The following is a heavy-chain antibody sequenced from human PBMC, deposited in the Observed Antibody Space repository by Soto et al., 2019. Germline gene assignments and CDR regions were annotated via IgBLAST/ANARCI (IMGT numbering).Heavy chain of an antibody. Sequence: TLSLTCTVAGCSISSGGYYWSWIRQHPGKGLEWIGYIYYSGSTYYNPSLKSRVTISVDTSKNQFSLKLSSVTAADTAVYYCARAPQMDTAMAYYFDYWGQGTLVTVSS. CDR2: IYYSGST. CDR3: ARAPQMDTAMAYYFDY. D-gene: IGHD5-18*01. CDR1: GCSISSGGYY. V-gene: IGHV4-31*03. J-gene: IGHJ4*02.